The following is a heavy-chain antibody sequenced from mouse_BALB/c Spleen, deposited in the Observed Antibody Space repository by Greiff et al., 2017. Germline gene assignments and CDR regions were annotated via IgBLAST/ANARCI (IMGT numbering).Heavy chain of an antibody. CDR2: INPYNDGT. CDR3: AKENYGYDGAWFAY. Sequence: VQLQQSGPELVKPGASVKMSCKASGYTFTSYVMHWVKQKPGRGLEWIGYINPYNDGTKYNEKFKGKATLTSDKSSSTAYMELSSLTSEDSAVYYCAKENYGYDGAWFAYWGQGTLVTVSA. J-gene: IGHJ3*01. V-gene: IGHV1-14*01. CDR1: GYTFTSYV. D-gene: IGHD2-2*01.